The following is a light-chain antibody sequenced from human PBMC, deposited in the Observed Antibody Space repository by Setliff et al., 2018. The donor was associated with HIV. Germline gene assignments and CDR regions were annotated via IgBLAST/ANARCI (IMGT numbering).Light chain of an antibody. CDR3: SSYTNTNTGV. CDR1: NSDVGGYNY. Sequence: QSALAQPASVSGSPGQSITISCTGSNSDVGGYNYVSWYQQHPGKAPKLMIYEVSNRPSGVSNRFSGSKPGNTASLTISGLQAEDEADYYCSSYTNTNTGVFGTGTKVTVL. V-gene: IGLV2-14*01. J-gene: IGLJ1*01. CDR2: EVS.